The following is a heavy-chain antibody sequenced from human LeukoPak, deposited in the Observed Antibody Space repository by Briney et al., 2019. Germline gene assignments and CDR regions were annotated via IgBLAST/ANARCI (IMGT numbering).Heavy chain of an antibody. J-gene: IGHJ4*02. CDR1: GFTSVNYW. V-gene: IGHV3-7*05. CDR3: ARGNGWIITL. CDR2: INQDGSEK. Sequence: GGSLILSCAASGFTSVNYWMHWVRQAPGRGLECVANINQDGSEKNYVDSVKGRFTISRDNAKNSLYLQMNSLRAEDTAVYYCARGNGWIITLWGQGTLVTVSS. D-gene: IGHD3-22*01.